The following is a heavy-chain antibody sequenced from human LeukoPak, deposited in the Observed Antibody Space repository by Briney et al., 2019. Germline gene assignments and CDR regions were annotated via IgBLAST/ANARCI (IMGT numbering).Heavy chain of an antibody. J-gene: IGHJ4*02. CDR1: GFTFSSYS. D-gene: IGHD1-26*01. CDR2: IRSSGSNI. Sequence: PGGSLRLSCAASGFTFSSYSMNWVRQAPGKGLEWVSYIRSSGSNIYYADSVKGRFTISRDDAKNSLYLQMNSLRAEDTAVYYCARVPSGSETGGVFDYWGQGTLVTVSS. CDR3: ARVPSGSETGGVFDY. V-gene: IGHV3-48*01.